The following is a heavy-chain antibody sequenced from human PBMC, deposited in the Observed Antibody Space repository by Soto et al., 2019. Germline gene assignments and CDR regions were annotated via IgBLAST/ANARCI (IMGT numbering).Heavy chain of an antibody. CDR3: ARLIWFGELLQNANWFDP. V-gene: IGHV4-30-2*01. D-gene: IGHD3-10*01. Sequence: PSETLSLTCAVSGGSISSGGYSWSWIRQPPGKGLEWIGYIYHSGSTYYNPSLKSRVTISVDRSKNQFSLKLSSVTAADTAVYYCARLIWFGELLQNANWFDPSGQGTLVTVS. CDR2: IYHSGST. CDR1: GGSISSGGYS. J-gene: IGHJ5*02.